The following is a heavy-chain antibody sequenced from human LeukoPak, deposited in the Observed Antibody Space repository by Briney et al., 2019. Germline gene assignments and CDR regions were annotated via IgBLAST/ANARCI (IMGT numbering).Heavy chain of an antibody. Sequence: GGSLRLSSAASGFTFSDYYMSWIRQAPGKGLEWVSYISSSGRTIYYGDSVKGRFTISRDNAENTLGLQMNSLRVEDTAVYYCAKTGVVGPTIGLFDYWGQGTLVIVSS. D-gene: IGHD1-26*01. CDR3: AKTGVVGPTIGLFDY. J-gene: IGHJ4*02. CDR2: ISSSGRTI. CDR1: GFTFSDYY. V-gene: IGHV3-11*01.